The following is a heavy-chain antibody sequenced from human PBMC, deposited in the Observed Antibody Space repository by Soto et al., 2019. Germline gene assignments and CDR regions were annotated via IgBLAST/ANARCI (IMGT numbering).Heavy chain of an antibody. J-gene: IGHJ3*02. D-gene: IGHD5-12*01. CDR2: INHSGST. CDR3: ASFLSGYDYRWNAFDI. CDR1: GGSFSGYY. V-gene: IGHV4-34*01. Sequence: QVQLQQWGAGLLKPSETLSLTCAVYGGSFSGYYWSWIRQPPGKGLEWIGEINHSGSTNYNPSLKSRVTISVDTSKNQFSLKLSSVTAADTAVYYCASFLSGYDYRWNAFDIWGQGTMVTVSS.